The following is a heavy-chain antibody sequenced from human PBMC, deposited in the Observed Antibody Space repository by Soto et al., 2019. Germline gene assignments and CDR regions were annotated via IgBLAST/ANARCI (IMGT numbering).Heavy chain of an antibody. CDR3: ARGLIKLAGGAFDI. CDR1: GFSFSNSV. V-gene: IGHV3-33*01. Sequence: QVQLEESGGGVVQPGRSLRLSCAASGFSFSNSVIHWVRQAPGRGLEWVAVISTDETNEDYADSVKGRFTISRDNSKSTLYLQMNSLRAEETAVYYCARGLIKLAGGAFDIWGQGTMVTVSS. J-gene: IGHJ3*02. CDR2: ISTDETNE. D-gene: IGHD3-16*01.